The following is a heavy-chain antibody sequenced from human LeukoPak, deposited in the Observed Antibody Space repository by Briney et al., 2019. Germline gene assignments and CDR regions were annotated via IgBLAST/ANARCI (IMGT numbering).Heavy chain of an antibody. CDR1: GYSFTNYG. D-gene: IGHD3-22*01. CDR2: ISAYNGHT. CDR3: ARDGHRRYHYDSSGREDAFDI. J-gene: IGHJ3*02. V-gene: IGHV1-18*04. Sequence: ASVKVSCKASGYSFTNYGISWVRQAPGQGLEWMGWISAYNGHTNYAQKLQGRVTMTTDTSTSTLYMELRSLGSDDTAVYYCARDGHRRYHYDSSGREDAFDIWGQGTMVTVSS.